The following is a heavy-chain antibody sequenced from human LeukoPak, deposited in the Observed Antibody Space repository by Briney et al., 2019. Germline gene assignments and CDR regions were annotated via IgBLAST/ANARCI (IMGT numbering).Heavy chain of an antibody. CDR3: ARDPSGYFNY. Sequence: PSETLSLTCTVSGGSVSSGNYYWSWIRQPPGKGLEWIGYRHYSGGTNYNPSLKSRVTISVDTSKDQFSLKLSSVTAADTAVYYCARDPSGYFNYWGQGTLATVSS. V-gene: IGHV4-61*01. CDR2: RHYSGGT. J-gene: IGHJ4*02. D-gene: IGHD3-22*01. CDR1: GGSVSSGNYY.